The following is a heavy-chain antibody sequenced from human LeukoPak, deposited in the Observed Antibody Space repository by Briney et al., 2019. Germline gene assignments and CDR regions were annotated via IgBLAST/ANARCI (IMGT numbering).Heavy chain of an antibody. Sequence: ASVKVFCKASGYTFTCYYIHWVRQAPGQGLEWMGWINPSSGGTNFAQKFQSRVTMTRDTSISTAYMEPSRLTSDDTAVYYCTIIPLAATLDWSDPWGQGTLVTVSS. V-gene: IGHV1-2*02. J-gene: IGHJ5*02. CDR2: INPSSGGT. D-gene: IGHD6-19*01. CDR3: TIIPLAATLDWSDP. CDR1: GYTFTCYY.